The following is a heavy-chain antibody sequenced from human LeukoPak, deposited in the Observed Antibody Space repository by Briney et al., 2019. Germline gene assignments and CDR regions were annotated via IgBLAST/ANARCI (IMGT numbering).Heavy chain of an antibody. CDR2: IYYSGST. D-gene: IGHD6-13*01. V-gene: IGHV4-39*01. Sequence: PSETLSLTCTVSGGSISSSSYYWGWIRQPPGKGLEWIGSIYYSGSTYYNPSLKSRVTISVDTSKNQFSLKLSSVTAADTAVYYCATLGIAAAGMDIDYWGQGTLVTVSS. J-gene: IGHJ4*02. CDR3: ATLGIAAAGMDIDY. CDR1: GGSISSSSYY.